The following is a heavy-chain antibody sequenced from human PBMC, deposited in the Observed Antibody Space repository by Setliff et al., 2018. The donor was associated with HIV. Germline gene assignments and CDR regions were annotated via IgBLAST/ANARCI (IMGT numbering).Heavy chain of an antibody. D-gene: IGHD3-10*02. J-gene: IGHJ3*02. CDR2: IYTGDSGT. CDR3: ARHQVAMSMLVVQDPGPFDN. Sequence: LGESLRISCRAFGNSFDNHRIAWVRPMPGKGPEWMGFIYTGDSGTKYSPAFQGRVTISPDKSITTTYLQWTSLQPSDTAMYYCARHQVAMSMLVVQDPGPFDNWCQGTRVTVSS. CDR1: GNSFDNHR. V-gene: IGHV5-51*01.